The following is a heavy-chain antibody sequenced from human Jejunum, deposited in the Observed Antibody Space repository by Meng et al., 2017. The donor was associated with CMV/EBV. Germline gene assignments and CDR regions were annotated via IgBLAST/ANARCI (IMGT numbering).Heavy chain of an antibody. J-gene: IGHJ6*02. CDR1: GFTVSSYE. CDR3: ARRLPYYGMDV. V-gene: IGHV3-48*03. Sequence: AVSGFTVSSYEIIWVRQAPGKGLEWISYISTSGSPIHYADSVMGRFTISRDNAKSSLYLQMNSLRAEDTAIYYCARRLPYYGMDVWGQGTTVTVSS. CDR2: ISTSGSPI.